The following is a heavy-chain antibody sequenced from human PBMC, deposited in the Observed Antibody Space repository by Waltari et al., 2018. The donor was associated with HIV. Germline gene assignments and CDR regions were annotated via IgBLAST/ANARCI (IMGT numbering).Heavy chain of an antibody. Sequence: QVQLVQSGAEVKTPGASVKVSCKASGYTSTSYVINWVRQATGQGLEWLGWMKPNSGNTGYAQRFQGRVTMTRNTSIRTAYMELSSMRSEVTAVYFCARGPQDYPKYYFDYWGQGTLVTVSS. V-gene: IGHV1-8*01. J-gene: IGHJ4*02. CDR2: MKPNSGNT. CDR1: GYTSTSYV. D-gene: IGHD4-17*01. CDR3: ARGPQDYPKYYFDY.